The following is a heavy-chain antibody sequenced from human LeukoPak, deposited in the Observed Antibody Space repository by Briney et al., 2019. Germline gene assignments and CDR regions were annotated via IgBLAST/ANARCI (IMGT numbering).Heavy chain of an antibody. CDR2: INHSGST. CDR1: GGSFSGYY. J-gene: IGHJ4*02. Sequence: SETLSLTCAVYGGSFSGYYWSWIRQPPGKGLEWIGEINHSGSTNYNPSLKSRVTISVDTSKNQLSLKLSSVTAADTAVYYCARTLYDFWSGYYTGSIDYWGQGTLVTVSS. D-gene: IGHD3-3*01. V-gene: IGHV4-34*01. CDR3: ARTLYDFWSGYYTGSIDY.